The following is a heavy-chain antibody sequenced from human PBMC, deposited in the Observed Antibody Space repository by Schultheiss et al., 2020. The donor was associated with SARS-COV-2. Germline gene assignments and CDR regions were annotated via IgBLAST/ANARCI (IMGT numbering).Heavy chain of an antibody. CDR1: GFTVSSNY. Sequence: GGSLRLSCAASGFTVSSNYMSWVRQAPGKGLEWVSVIYSGGSTYYADSVKGRFTISRDNSKNTLYLQMNSLRAEDTAVYYCAREDWNYLASDYYGMDVWGQGTTVTVSS. D-gene: IGHD1-7*01. CDR3: AREDWNYLASDYYGMDV. J-gene: IGHJ6*02. V-gene: IGHV3-66*01. CDR2: IYSGGST.